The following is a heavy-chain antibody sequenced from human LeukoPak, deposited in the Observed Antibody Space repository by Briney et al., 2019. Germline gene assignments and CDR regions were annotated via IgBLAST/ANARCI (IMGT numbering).Heavy chain of an antibody. D-gene: IGHD3-9*01. CDR3: ARHTRYYDILTGYRSDAFDI. Sequence: SETLSLTCTVSGASIGDYYWNWIRQPAGKGLEWIGRIYISGSTNYNPSLRSRVTMSIDTSKNQFSLKLTSMTAADSAVYYCARHTRYYDILTGYRSDAFDIWGQGTMVTVSS. V-gene: IGHV4-4*07. CDR1: GASIGDYY. J-gene: IGHJ3*02. CDR2: IYISGST.